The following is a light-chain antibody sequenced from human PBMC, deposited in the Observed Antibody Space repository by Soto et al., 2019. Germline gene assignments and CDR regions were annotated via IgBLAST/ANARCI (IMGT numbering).Light chain of an antibody. V-gene: IGKV3-11*01. CDR1: QSVSSY. CDR3: QQRSNWPWT. CDR2: DAS. Sequence: EIALTQSPATRSLPTRKRDTLSCRASQSVSSYLAWYQQKPGQAPRLLIYDASNRATGIPARFSGSGSGTDFTLTISSLEPEDFAVYYCQQRSNWPWTFRQGDQGGYQ. J-gene: IGKJ1*01.